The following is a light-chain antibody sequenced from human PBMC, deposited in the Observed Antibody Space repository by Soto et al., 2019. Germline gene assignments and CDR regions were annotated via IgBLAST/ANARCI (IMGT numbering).Light chain of an antibody. V-gene: IGKV1-39*01. J-gene: IGKJ1*01. CDR3: QQSYSIPRT. CDR2: AAS. CDR1: QSISSY. Sequence: DIQMTQSPSSLSASVGDRVTITCRASQSISSYLNWYQHKPGKAPKVLIYAASYLQSGVPSRFSGSGSGTDFTLTISSLQPEDFATYYCQQSYSIPRTFDQGTKVEIK.